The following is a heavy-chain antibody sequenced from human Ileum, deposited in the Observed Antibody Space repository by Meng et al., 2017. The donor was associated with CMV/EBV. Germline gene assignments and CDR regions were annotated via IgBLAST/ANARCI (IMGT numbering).Heavy chain of an antibody. D-gene: IGHD5/OR15-5a*01. CDR1: GFTFSSFW. CDR3: ARGVYHFDY. Sequence: GESLKISCVDSGFTFSSFWMNWVRQAPGKGLEWVANIKEDGSEIYYVDSVKGRFTISRDNTENSLYLQMNSLRAEDTAVYYCARGVYHFDYWGQGTLVTVSS. V-gene: IGHV3-7*01. CDR2: IKEDGSEI. J-gene: IGHJ4*02.